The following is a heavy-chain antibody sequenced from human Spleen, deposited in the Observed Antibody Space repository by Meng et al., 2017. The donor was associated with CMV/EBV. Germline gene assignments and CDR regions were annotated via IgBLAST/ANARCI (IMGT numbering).Heavy chain of an antibody. CDR3: ARDRVTTGANYGMDV. D-gene: IGHD4-11*01. V-gene: IGHV4-61*01. Sequence: SETLSLTCTVSGGSVSSGSYYWSWIRQPPGKGLEWIGYFYYSGSTDYNPSLKSRVTISVDTSKNQFSLKLSSVTAADTAVYYCARDRVTTGANYGMDVWGQGTTVTVSS. J-gene: IGHJ6*02. CDR2: FYYSGST. CDR1: GGSVSSGSYY.